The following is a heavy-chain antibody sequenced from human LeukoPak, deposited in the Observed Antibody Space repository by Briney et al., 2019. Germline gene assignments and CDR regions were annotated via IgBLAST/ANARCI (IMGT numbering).Heavy chain of an antibody. D-gene: IGHD2-21*01. Sequence: GGSLRLSCAASGFTFDDYTVHWVRQAPGKGLEWVSLISWDGGSTYYADSVKGRFTISRDNSKNSLYLQMNSLRTEDTALYYCAKGCGGDCYSLDYWGQGTLVTVSS. CDR1: GFTFDDYT. CDR3: AKGCGGDCYSLDY. V-gene: IGHV3-43*01. J-gene: IGHJ4*02. CDR2: ISWDGGST.